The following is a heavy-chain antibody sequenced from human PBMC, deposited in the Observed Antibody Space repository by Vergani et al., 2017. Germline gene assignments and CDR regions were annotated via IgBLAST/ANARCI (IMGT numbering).Heavy chain of an antibody. D-gene: IGHD3-22*01. V-gene: IGHV1-69*01. J-gene: IGHJ4*02. CDR1: GGTFSSYA. CDR3: AANYYDSSGYYSYLVY. Sequence: QVQLVQSGAEVKKPGSSVKVSCKASGGTFSSYAISWVRQAPGQGLEWMGGIIPVFGTANYAQKFQGRVTITADESTSTAYLELSSLRSEDTAVYCCAANYYDSSGYYSYLVYWGQGTLVTVSS. CDR2: IIPVFGTA.